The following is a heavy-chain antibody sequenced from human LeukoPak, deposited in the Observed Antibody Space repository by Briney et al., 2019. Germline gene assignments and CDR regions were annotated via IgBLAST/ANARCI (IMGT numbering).Heavy chain of an antibody. CDR1: GFTFSSYW. Sequence: GGSLRLSCAASGFTFSSYWMTWVRQAPGKGLEWVANIKQDGSEKYYVDSVKGRFTISRDNAKNSLYLQMNSLRAEDTAVYFCAKSTRAVMAMMDVWGKGTTVTVSS. D-gene: IGHD3-16*01. V-gene: IGHV3-7*01. J-gene: IGHJ6*04. CDR2: IKQDGSEK. CDR3: AKSTRAVMAMMDV.